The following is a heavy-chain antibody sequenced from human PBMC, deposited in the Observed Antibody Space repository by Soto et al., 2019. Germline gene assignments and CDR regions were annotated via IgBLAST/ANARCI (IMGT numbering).Heavy chain of an antibody. D-gene: IGHD5-18*01. CDR2: INTGNGNT. CDR1: GYTFTLYT. V-gene: IGHV1-3*04. Sequence: ASVKVSCKTSGYTFTLYTIHWVRQAPGQRLEWMGWINTGNGNTKYSHRFRGRVTMSRDTSASTAYMELSSLTSEDTAVYYCAKLGGGYIFGPYLDFWGQGTLVTVSS. J-gene: IGHJ4*02. CDR3: AKLGGGYIFGPYLDF.